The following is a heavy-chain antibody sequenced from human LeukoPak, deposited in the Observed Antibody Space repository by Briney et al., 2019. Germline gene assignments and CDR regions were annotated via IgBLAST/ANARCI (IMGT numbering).Heavy chain of an antibody. D-gene: IGHD6-19*01. CDR1: GFTFSSNW. CDR3: AKDSSGWYHYFDY. Sequence: GGSLRLSCAASGFTFSSNWMHWVRQAPGKGLVWVSRINEDGSTTNYADSVKGRFTISRDNSKNTLYLQMNSLRAEDTAVYYCAKDSSGWYHYFDYWGQGTLVTVSS. J-gene: IGHJ4*02. CDR2: INEDGSTT. V-gene: IGHV3-74*01.